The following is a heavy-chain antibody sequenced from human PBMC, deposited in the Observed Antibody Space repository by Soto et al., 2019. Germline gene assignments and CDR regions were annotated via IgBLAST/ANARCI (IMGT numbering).Heavy chain of an antibody. Sequence: PGGSRRRSCAASGFTFSSYIMNWVREAPGKGLEWVSSISSSSSYIYYADSVKGRFTISRDNAKNSLYLQMNSLRAEDTAVYYCARDLRQLVRDYYYGMDVWGQGTTVTVSS. J-gene: IGHJ6*02. CDR2: ISSSSSYI. V-gene: IGHV3-21*01. D-gene: IGHD6-6*01. CDR3: ARDLRQLVRDYYYGMDV. CDR1: GFTFSSYI.